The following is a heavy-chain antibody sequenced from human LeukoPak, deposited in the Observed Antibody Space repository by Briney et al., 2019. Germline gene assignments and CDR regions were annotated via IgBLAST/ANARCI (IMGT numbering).Heavy chain of an antibody. CDR1: GFTFDDYA. CDR2: ISGSGGST. Sequence: GGSLRLSCAASGFTFDDYAMSWVRQAPGKGLEWVSAISGSGGSTYYADSVKGRFTISRDNSKNTLYLQMNSLRAEDTAVYYCAKRQGYCSSTSCYVFGAFDIWGQGTMVTVSS. D-gene: IGHD2-2*01. J-gene: IGHJ3*02. CDR3: AKRQGYCSSTSCYVFGAFDI. V-gene: IGHV3-23*01.